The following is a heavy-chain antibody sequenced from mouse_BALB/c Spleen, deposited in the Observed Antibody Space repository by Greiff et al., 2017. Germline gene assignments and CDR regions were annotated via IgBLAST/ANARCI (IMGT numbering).Heavy chain of an antibody. V-gene: IGHV1-77*01. J-gene: IGHJ3*01. CDR3: ARSDDYGGAWFAY. D-gene: IGHD2-4*01. Sequence: VKLMESGPELVKPGASVKMSCKASGYTFTDYVISWVKQRTGQGLEWIGEIYPGSGSTYYNEKFKGKATLTADKSSNTAYMQLSSLTSEDSAVYFCARSDDYGGAWFAYWGQGTLVTVSA. CDR1: GYTFTDYV. CDR2: IYPGSGST.